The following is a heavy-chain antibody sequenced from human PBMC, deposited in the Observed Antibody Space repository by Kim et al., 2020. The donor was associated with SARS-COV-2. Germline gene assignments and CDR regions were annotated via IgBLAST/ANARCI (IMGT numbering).Heavy chain of an antibody. CDR1: GGSISSGGYY. Sequence: SETLSLTCTVSGGSISSGGYYWSWIRQHPGKGLEWIGYIYYSGSTYYNPSLKSRVTISVDTSKNQFSLKLSSVTAADTAVYYCARTHYDILTGYYRGDAFDIWGQGTMVTVSS. J-gene: IGHJ3*02. CDR3: ARTHYDILTGYYRGDAFDI. CDR2: IYYSGST. D-gene: IGHD3-9*01. V-gene: IGHV4-31*03.